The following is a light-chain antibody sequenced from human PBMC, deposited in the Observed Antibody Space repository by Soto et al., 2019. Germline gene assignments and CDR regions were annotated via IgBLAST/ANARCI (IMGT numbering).Light chain of an antibody. CDR2: DAH. CDR1: SSNIXNNY. J-gene: IGLJ2*01. Sequence: QSVLTQPPSVSAAPGQKVTISCSGSSSNIXNNYVSWYQQLPGTAPKLLIYDAHDRPSGIPDRFSGSKSGTSATLGITGLQTGDEADYYCGTWDSSLSAVVFGGGTQLTVL. V-gene: IGLV1-51*01. CDR3: GTWDSSLSAVV.